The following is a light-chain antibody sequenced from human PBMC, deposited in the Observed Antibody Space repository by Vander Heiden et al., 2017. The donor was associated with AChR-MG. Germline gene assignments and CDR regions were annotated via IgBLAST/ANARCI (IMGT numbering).Light chain of an antibody. J-gene: IGLJ1*01. V-gene: IGLV3-1*01. Sequence: SSEMPQPPSVSVSPGQTVTIPCSGDTLGKTYACWFQHKPGQSPVLVIYQANKRPSGTPERFSGAHAGGNATLTISGTQAMDEAYDCCQAWDSTTLWVFGTGTTVTVL. CDR1: TLGKTY. CDR3: QAWDSTTLWV. CDR2: QAN.